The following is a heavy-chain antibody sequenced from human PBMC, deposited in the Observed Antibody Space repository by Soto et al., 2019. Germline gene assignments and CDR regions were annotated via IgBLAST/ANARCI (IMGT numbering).Heavy chain of an antibody. D-gene: IGHD3-16*01. CDR2: INPNNGGT. CDR1: GYTFTDYF. CDR3: ARKMRDVPWGLDP. J-gene: IGHJ5*02. V-gene: IGHV1-2*04. Sequence: QVQLVQSGAEVKKPGASVKVSCKASGYTFTDYFMHWVRQAPGQGLEWMGWINPNNGGTSYAQKFQGSVTMSRDTSSSTAYMEVVRLKSDDTAIYYCARKMRDVPWGLDPWGQGTLVTVSS.